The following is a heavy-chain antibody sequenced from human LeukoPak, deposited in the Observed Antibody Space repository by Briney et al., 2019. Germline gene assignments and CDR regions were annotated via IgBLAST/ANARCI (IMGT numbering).Heavy chain of an antibody. CDR2: ISSSGSTI. CDR3: ASQLVGYFDY. CDR1: GFTFSSYS. V-gene: IGHV3-48*04. D-gene: IGHD6-6*01. Sequence: GGSLRLSCAASGFTFSSYSMNWVRQAPGKGLEWVSYISSSGSTIYYADSVKGRFTISRDNAKNSLYLQMNSLRAEDTAVYYCASQLVGYFDYWGQGTLVTVSS. J-gene: IGHJ4*02.